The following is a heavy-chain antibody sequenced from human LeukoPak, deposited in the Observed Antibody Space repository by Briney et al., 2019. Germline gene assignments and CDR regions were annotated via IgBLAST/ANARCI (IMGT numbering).Heavy chain of an antibody. CDR1: DGSITNYD. V-gene: IGHV4-59*01. D-gene: IGHD4-17*01. CDR2: VHYSGTT. Sequence: SETLSLTCTVSDGSITNYDWSWVRQPPGKGLEFIGHVHYSGTTNYNPSLRSRVTISIDTSKRHFFLKLKSVTAADTAVYYCARGYGDFRVEGRYFHSWGQGTLVTVSS. J-gene: IGHJ4*02. CDR3: ARGYGDFRVEGRYFHS.